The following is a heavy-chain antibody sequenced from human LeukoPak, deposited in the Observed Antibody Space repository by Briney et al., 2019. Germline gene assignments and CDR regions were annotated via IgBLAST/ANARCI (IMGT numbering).Heavy chain of an antibody. CDR3: AFRGVSDDFDY. D-gene: IGHD3-10*01. J-gene: IGHJ4*02. CDR2: INAGNGNT. V-gene: IGHV1-3*01. CDR1: GYTFTSYG. Sequence: GASVKVSCKASGYTFTSYGISWVRQAPGQRLEWMGWINAGNGNTKFSQKFQGRVTITRDTSASTGYMELSSLRSEDTAVYYCAFRGVSDDFDYWGQGTLVTVSS.